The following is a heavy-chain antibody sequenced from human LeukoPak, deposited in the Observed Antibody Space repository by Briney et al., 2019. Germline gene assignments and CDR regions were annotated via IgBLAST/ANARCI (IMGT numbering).Heavy chain of an antibody. CDR3: VRGGESTWS. D-gene: IGHD2-15*01. CDR2: ISYDGSNK. Sequence: GGSLRLSCAASGFTFSSYGMHWVRQAPGKGLEWVAVISYDGSNKYYADSVKGRFTISRDDAKNTLYLQMNSLRAEDTAVYYCVRGGESTWSWGQGTLVTVSS. CDR1: GFTFSSYG. V-gene: IGHV3-30*03. J-gene: IGHJ5*02.